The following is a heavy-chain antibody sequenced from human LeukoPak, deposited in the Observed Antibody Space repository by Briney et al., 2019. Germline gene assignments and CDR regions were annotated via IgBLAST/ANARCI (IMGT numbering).Heavy chain of an antibody. CDR1: GGSISSYY. CDR3: ARHVDY. CDR2: IFRSGGT. V-gene: IGHV4-59*08. J-gene: IGHJ4*02. Sequence: SETLSLTCTVSGGSISSYYWSWIRQPPGKGLEWLGCIFRSGGTNYKPSLKSRITISVDTSKNQLSLRLSSVTAADTAVYYCARHVDYWGQGTLVTVSS.